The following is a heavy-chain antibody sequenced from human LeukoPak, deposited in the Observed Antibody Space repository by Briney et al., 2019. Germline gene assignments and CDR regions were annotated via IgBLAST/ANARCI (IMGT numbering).Heavy chain of an antibody. CDR2: ISSSGSTI. Sequence: GGSLRLSCAASGFTFSSYEMNWVRQAPGKGLEWVSYISSSGSTIYYADSVKGRFTISRDNAKNSLYLQMNSLRAEDTAVYYCASASAYVGDYWGQGTLVTVSS. V-gene: IGHV3-48*03. D-gene: IGHD4-23*01. CDR3: ASASAYVGDY. J-gene: IGHJ4*02. CDR1: GFTFSSYE.